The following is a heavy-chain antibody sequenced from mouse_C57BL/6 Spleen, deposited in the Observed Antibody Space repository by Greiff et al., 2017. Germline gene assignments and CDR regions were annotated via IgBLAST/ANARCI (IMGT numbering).Heavy chain of an antibody. D-gene: IGHD1-1*01. CDR2: IDPSDSYT. CDR3: ARGEIITTDY. J-gene: IGHJ2*01. V-gene: IGHV1-50*01. CDR1: GYTFTSYW. Sequence: QVQLQQPGAELVKPGASVKLSCKASGYTFTSYWMQWVKQRPGQGLEWIGEIDPSDSYTNYNQKFKGKATLTVDTSSSTAYMQLSSLTSEDSAVYYCARGEIITTDYWGQGTTLTVSS.